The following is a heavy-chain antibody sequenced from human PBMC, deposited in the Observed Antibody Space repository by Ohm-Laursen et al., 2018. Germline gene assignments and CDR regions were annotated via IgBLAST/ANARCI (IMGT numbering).Heavy chain of an antibody. D-gene: IGHD2-15*01. CDR2: INPKSGGT. V-gene: IGHV1-2*02. CDR1: GYTFTGYY. Sequence: SVKVSCKASGYTFTGYYIHWVRQAPGQGLEWMGWINPKSGGTNYAQKFQGRVTMTRDTSISTAYMDLSRLRSDDTAIFYCTRDLVGYWGQGTLVTVSS. CDR3: TRDLVGY. J-gene: IGHJ4*02.